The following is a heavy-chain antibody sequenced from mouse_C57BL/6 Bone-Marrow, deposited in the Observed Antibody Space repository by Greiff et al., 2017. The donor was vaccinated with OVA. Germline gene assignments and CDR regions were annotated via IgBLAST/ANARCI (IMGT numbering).Heavy chain of an antibody. Sequence: QVQLQQPGAELVKPGASVKLSCKASGYTFTSYWMHWVKQRPGQGLEWIGMIHPNSGSTNYNEKFKSKATLTVDKSSSTAYMQLSSLTSEDSAVYYCARFITTVEGAMDYWGQGTSVTVSS. CDR3: ARFITTVEGAMDY. D-gene: IGHD1-1*01. V-gene: IGHV1-64*01. J-gene: IGHJ4*01. CDR2: IHPNSGST. CDR1: GYTFTSYW.